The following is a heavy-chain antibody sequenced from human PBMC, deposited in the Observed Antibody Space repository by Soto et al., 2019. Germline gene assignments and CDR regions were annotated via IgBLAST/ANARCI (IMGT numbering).Heavy chain of an antibody. D-gene: IGHD6-6*01. V-gene: IGHV6-1*01. CDR2: TYYRSKWYN. Sequence: KQSQTLSLTCAISGDSVSSNSAAWNWIRQSPSRGLEWLGRTYYRSKWYNDYAVSVKSRITINTDTSKNQFSLQLNSVTPEDTAVYYCAREPYSSSSLYFDYWGQGTLVTVSS. J-gene: IGHJ4*02. CDR3: AREPYSSSSLYFDY. CDR1: GDSVSSNSAA.